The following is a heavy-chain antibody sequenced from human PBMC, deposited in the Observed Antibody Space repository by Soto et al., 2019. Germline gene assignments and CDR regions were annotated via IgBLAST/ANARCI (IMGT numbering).Heavy chain of an antibody. D-gene: IGHD6-19*01. CDR2: TDYSGNT. Sequence: QVQLQESGPGLVRPSETLSLTCTVSSDSISSYYWIWIRQSPGKGLEWIGYTDYSGNTNYNPALKSRVTIAGDTSKNQFSLRRSSVTAADTAVYYCARAVGGPLYYRDYWGQGTLVTVSS. CDR3: ARAVGGPLYYRDY. J-gene: IGHJ4*02. CDR1: SDSISSYY. V-gene: IGHV4-59*08.